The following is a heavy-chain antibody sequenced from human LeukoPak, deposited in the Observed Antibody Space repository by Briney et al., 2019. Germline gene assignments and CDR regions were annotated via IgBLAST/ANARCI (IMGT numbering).Heavy chain of an antibody. CDR1: GDTFTSYG. D-gene: IGHD3-3*01. CDR3: AREDYDFWSNYYYYYMDV. CDR2: ISAYTGNT. V-gene: IGHV1-18*01. J-gene: IGHJ6*03. Sequence: ASVKVSCKASGDTFTSYGISWGRQAPGQGLEWMGWISAYTGNTNYVQKLQGRVTMTTDTSTSTAYMELRSLRSDDTAVYYCAREDYDFWSNYYYYYMDVWGKGTTVTVSS.